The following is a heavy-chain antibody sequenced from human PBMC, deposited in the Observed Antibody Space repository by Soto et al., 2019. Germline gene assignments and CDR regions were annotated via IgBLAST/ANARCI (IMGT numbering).Heavy chain of an antibody. J-gene: IGHJ6*02. D-gene: IGHD3-3*01. Sequence: GSLRLACLASGFTFNRYGIHWVRQAPGKGLEWVALISDDGSDKDYADSVKGRFTISRDNSKNTLYLQMNSLRPEDTAVYYCAKTLRFLELALDYYYGMDVWGQGTTVTSP. CDR2: ISDDGSDK. CDR1: GFTFNRYG. V-gene: IGHV3-30*18. CDR3: AKTLRFLELALDYYYGMDV.